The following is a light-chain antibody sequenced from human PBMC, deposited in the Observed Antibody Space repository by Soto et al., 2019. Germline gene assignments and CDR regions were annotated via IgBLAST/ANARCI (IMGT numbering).Light chain of an antibody. CDR2: DVS. J-gene: IGKJ1*01. CDR1: QRISSW. V-gene: IGKV1-5*02. CDR3: QQYNGSSWT. Sequence: DIQMTQSPSTLSASVGDRVTIICRARQRISSWLAWYQQKPGKAPNLLIYDVSSLQGGVPSRFSGSGSGTEFTLTISSLQPDDFATYYCQQYNGSSWTFGQVTKVDI.